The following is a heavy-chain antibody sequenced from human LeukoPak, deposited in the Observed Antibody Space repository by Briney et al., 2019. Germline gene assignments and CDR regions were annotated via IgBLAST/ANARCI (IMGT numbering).Heavy chain of an antibody. CDR1: EHTFSNYD. V-gene: IGHV1-8*01. CDR2: MNPNSGNT. Sequence: GASVKVSCKASEHTFSNYDINWVRQAAGQGLEWVGWMNPNSGNTGYAQKFQGRVTMTRNTSIRTAYMELSSLTSEDTAVYYCARATGSGSPRGVSYYYYGMDVWGQETTVTVSS. J-gene: IGHJ6*02. CDR3: ARATGSGSPRGVSYYYYGMDV. D-gene: IGHD3-10*01.